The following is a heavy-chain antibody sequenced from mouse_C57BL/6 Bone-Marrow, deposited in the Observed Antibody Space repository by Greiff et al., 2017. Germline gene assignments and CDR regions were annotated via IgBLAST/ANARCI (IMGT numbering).Heavy chain of an antibody. CDR2: INPGCGNT. D-gene: IGHD1-3*01. J-gene: IGHJ2*01. Sequence: VQLQQSGPELVKPGASVKISCKASGYSFTSYYIHWVKQRPGQRLEWIGWINPGCGNTKYNEKFKGKATMTADTSSSTAYMQLSSLTSEDAAVYYCARRLKDYFDYWGQGTTLTVSS. CDR1: GYSFTSYY. V-gene: IGHV1-66*01. CDR3: ARRLKDYFDY.